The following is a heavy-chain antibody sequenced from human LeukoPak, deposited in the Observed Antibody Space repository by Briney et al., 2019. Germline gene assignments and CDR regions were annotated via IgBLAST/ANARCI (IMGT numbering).Heavy chain of an antibody. V-gene: IGHV1-18*01. CDR1: GYTFTSYG. CDR3: ARTSCTWYGGVGDY. Sequence: VASVKVSCKASGYTFTSYGISWVRQAPGQGLEWMGWISAYNGNTKNAQKFQGRVTMTTDTSTSTAYMELRGLRSDDTAVYYCARTSCTWYGGVGDYWGQGTLVTFSS. CDR2: ISAYNGNT. D-gene: IGHD6-13*01. J-gene: IGHJ4*02.